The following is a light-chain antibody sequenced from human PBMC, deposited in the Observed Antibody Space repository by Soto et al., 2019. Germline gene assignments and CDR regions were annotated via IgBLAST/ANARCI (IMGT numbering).Light chain of an antibody. CDR3: QQRSNWRLT. CDR2: ETS. CDR1: QSVTNY. J-gene: IGKJ4*01. V-gene: IGKV3-11*01. Sequence: EIVLTQSPATLSLSPGDRATLSCGASQSVTNYLAWYQEKPSQAPRLLISETSNRATGIPARFSGSGSGTDFTLTISSLEPEDFAVYYCQQRSNWRLTFGGGTKVEIK.